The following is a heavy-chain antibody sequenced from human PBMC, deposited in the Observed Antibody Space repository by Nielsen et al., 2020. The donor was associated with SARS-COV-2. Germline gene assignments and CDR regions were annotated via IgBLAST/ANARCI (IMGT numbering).Heavy chain of an antibody. J-gene: IGHJ5*02. CDR1: GFTFSGSA. Sequence: GGSLRLSCAASGFTFSGSAMHWVRQASGNGLEWVGRLRSKANSYATAYAASVKARFTISRDDSKNTAYLQMNSLKTEDTAVYYCTRSLYCSSTSCRRGGFDPWGQGTLVTVSS. CDR2: LRSKANSYAT. D-gene: IGHD2-2*01. CDR3: TRSLYCSSTSCRRGGFDP. V-gene: IGHV3-73*01.